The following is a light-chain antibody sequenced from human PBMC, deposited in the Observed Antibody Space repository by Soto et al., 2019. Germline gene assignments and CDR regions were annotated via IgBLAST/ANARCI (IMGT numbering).Light chain of an antibody. CDR3: CPYAGDSTWV. Sequence: QSALTQPASVTGSPGQSITISCTGTSSDVGNYNLVSWYQQHPGEAPKLLIHEGSKRPSGVSNRFSGSKFGNTASLTISGLQAEDEVDYYCCPYAGDSTWVFGGGTKLTVL. CDR1: SSDVGNYNL. J-gene: IGLJ3*02. V-gene: IGLV2-23*01. CDR2: EGS.